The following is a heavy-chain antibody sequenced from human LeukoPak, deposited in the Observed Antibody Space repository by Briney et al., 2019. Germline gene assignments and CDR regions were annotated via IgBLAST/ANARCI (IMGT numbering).Heavy chain of an antibody. J-gene: IGHJ5*02. Sequence: SETLSLTCTVSGYSISSGYYWGWIRQPPGKGLEWIGSIYHSGSTYYNPSLKSRVTISVDTSKNQFSLKLSSVTAADTAVYYCARGSGGVGWFDPWGQGTLVTVSS. CDR2: IYHSGST. CDR1: GYSISSGYY. D-gene: IGHD2-15*01. V-gene: IGHV4-38-2*02. CDR3: ARGSGGVGWFDP.